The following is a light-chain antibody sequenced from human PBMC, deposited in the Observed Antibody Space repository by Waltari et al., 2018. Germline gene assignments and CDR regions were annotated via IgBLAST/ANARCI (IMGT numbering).Light chain of an antibody. Sequence: EIVLTQSPGTLSLSPGDRATLPCRASQSVSSSYLAWYQQKPGQAPRLLIYGASSRATGIPDRFSGSGSGTDFTLTISRREPEDFAVYYCQQYGSSQTFGQGTKVEIK. J-gene: IGKJ1*01. CDR1: QSVSSSY. CDR3: QQYGSSQT. V-gene: IGKV3-20*01. CDR2: GAS.